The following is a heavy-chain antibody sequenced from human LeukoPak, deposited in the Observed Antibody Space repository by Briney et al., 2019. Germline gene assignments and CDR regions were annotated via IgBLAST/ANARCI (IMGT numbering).Heavy chain of an antibody. J-gene: IGHJ5*02. Sequence: PSETLSLTCTVSGGSVSSGGYYWSWIRQPPGKGLEWIGEINHSGSTNYNPSLKSRVTISVDTSKNQFSLKLSSVTAADTAVYYCASYIAARRYWFDPWGQGTLVTVSS. D-gene: IGHD6-6*01. CDR2: INHSGST. CDR1: GGSVSSGGYY. CDR3: ASYIAARRYWFDP. V-gene: IGHV4-61*08.